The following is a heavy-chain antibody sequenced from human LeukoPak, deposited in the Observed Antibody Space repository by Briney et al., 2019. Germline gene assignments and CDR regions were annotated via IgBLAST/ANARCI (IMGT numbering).Heavy chain of an antibody. J-gene: IGHJ4*02. Sequence: ASVKVSCKVSGYTLTELSMHWVRQAPGKGLEWMGSFDPEDGETIYAQKFQGRVTMTEDTSTDTAYMELSSLRSEDTAVYYCATSMVRGVIITTPPDYWGQGTLVTVSS. D-gene: IGHD3-10*01. CDR1: GYTLTELS. V-gene: IGHV1-24*01. CDR2: FDPEDGET. CDR3: ATSMVRGVIITTPPDY.